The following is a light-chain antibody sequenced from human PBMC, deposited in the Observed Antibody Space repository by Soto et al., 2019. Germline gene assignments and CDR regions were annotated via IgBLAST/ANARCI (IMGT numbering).Light chain of an antibody. J-gene: IGKJ1*01. CDR1: QSVSTW. CDR3: QQYNSFWT. CDR2: KAS. V-gene: IGKV1-5*03. Sequence: DIHMSHSPSTLSASVGYIITITCRASQSVSTWLAWYHQKPGKAPKLLIHKASSLESGVPSRFSGSGSGTEFTLTISRLQTDDFGTHYCQQYNSFWTFGQGTKVDI.